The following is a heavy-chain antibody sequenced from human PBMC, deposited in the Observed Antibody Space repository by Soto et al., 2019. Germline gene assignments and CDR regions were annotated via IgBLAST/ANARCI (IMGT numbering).Heavy chain of an antibody. D-gene: IGHD3-22*01. Sequence: EVQLLESGGTVVQPRGSLRLSCAASGFTFSTYGVSWVRQAPGKGLEWVSSISDSGYNTFYADSVKGRFTISRDNSNNTVHLLMNNLRADDTALYYCVKQLLSLIVVADAFDIWGQGTMVTVSS. CDR3: VKQLLSLIVVADAFDI. J-gene: IGHJ3*02. CDR2: ISDSGYNT. V-gene: IGHV3-23*01. CDR1: GFTFSTYG.